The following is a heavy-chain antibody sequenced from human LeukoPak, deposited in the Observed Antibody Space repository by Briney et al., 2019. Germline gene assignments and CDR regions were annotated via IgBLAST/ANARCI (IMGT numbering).Heavy chain of an antibody. D-gene: IGHD2-2*02. CDR2: IRSKAYGGTT. V-gene: IGHV3-49*03. J-gene: IGHJ4*02. Sequence: GGSLRLSCTASGFTFGDYAMSWFRQAPGKGLEWVGFIRSKAYGGTTEYAASVKGRFTTSRDDSKSIAYLQMNSLKTEDTAVYYCTREVVPAAISDYFDYWGQGTLVTVSS. CDR1: GFTFGDYA. CDR3: TREVVPAAISDYFDY.